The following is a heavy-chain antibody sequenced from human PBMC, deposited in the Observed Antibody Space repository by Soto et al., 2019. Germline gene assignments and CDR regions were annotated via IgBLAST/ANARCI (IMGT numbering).Heavy chain of an antibody. J-gene: IGHJ5*02. CDR1: GGSISSNNW. D-gene: IGHD2-2*01. CDR3: ARLFCSSSSCLTPRFFEP. CDR2: IFPSGST. V-gene: IGHV4-4*02. Sequence: QVQLQASGPGLVKPSGTLSLTCAVSGGSISSNNWWSWVRQDPGPGLEWIGDIFPSGSTDYNPALKIGVTISVDKSEIQFSLKLSSVTAADTAMYYCARLFCSSSSCLTPRFFEPWGQGTRVSVSS.